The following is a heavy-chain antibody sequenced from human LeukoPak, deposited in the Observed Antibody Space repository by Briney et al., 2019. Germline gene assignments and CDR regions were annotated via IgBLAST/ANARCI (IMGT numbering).Heavy chain of an antibody. V-gene: IGHV3-21*01. CDR3: ARVIWAAAGIDY. D-gene: IGHD6-13*01. CDR1: GFTFSSYS. Sequence: PGGSLRLSCAASGFTFSSYSMNWVRQAPGKGLEWFSSISSSSSYIYYADSGKGRFTISRDNAKNSLYMPMNSLRAEDTAVYYCARVIWAAAGIDYWGQGTLVTVSS. CDR2: ISSSSSYI. J-gene: IGHJ4*02.